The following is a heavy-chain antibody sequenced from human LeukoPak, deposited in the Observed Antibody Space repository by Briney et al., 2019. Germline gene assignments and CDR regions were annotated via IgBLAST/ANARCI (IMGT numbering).Heavy chain of an antibody. CDR3: ARVGAGAGFDY. CDR1: GYTFTSYY. CDR2: INPSGGST. J-gene: IGHJ4*02. V-gene: IGHV1-46*01. Sequence: GASVEVSCKASGYTFTSYYMHWVRQAPGQGLKWMGIINPSGGSTSYAQKFQGRVTMTRDTSTSTVYMELSSLRSEDTAVYYCARVGAGAGFDYWGQGTLVTVSS. D-gene: IGHD3-16*01.